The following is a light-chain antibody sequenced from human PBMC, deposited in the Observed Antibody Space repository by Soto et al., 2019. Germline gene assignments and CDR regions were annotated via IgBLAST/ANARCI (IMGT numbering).Light chain of an antibody. Sequence: EIVLTQSPAPLSFSPGERATLSCRASQSVSSNLAWYQQKPGQAPRLLIYGASTRAAGVPPRFSGSGSGTDFTLTISSLEPEDFAVYYCQQRSNWPPITFGQGTRLEI. CDR3: QQRSNWPPIT. CDR2: GAS. J-gene: IGKJ5*01. V-gene: IGKV3-11*01. CDR1: QSVSSN.